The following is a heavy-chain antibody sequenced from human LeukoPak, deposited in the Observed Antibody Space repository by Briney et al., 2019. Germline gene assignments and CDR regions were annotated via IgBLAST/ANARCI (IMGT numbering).Heavy chain of an antibody. D-gene: IGHD5-18*01. V-gene: IGHV3-23*01. CDR3: ARVSGTIQIWPQPFGDGMGV. CDR1: RFTFSSYV. Sequence: GGSLRLSCAASRFTFSSYVMSWVRQAPGKGLECVSAISGSGHRTYYADSVKGRFTISRDNSKNTLYLQMNSLTAEGTAVYYCARVSGTIQIWPQPFGDGMGVWGQGTTVTVSS. J-gene: IGHJ6*02. CDR2: ISGSGHRT.